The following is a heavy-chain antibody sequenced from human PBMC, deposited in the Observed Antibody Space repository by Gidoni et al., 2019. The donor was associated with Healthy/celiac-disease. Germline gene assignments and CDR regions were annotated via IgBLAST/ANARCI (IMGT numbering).Heavy chain of an antibody. D-gene: IGHD3-10*01. CDR2: ISGSGGST. Sequence: SAISGSGGSTYYADSVKGRFTISRDNSKNTLYLQMNSLRAEDTAVYYCAKGVTYRTSHYYYYGMDVWGQGTTVTVSS. CDR3: AKGVTYRTSHYYYYGMDV. J-gene: IGHJ6*02. V-gene: IGHV3-23*01.